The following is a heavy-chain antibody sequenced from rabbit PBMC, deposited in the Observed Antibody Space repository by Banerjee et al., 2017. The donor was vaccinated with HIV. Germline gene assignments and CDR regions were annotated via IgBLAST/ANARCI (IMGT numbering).Heavy chain of an antibody. Sequence: QSLEESGGDLVKPGASLTLTCTASGFSFSSSYYMCWVRQAPGKGLEWVGCIGIGTGNTAYASWAKGRFTISKTSSTTVTLQMTSLTGADTATYFCARGDGAYAGYDGLWGPGTLVTVS. D-gene: IGHD7-1*01. CDR3: ARGDGAYAGYDGL. J-gene: IGHJ6*01. CDR1: GFSFSSSYY. CDR2: IGIGTGNT. V-gene: IGHV1S40*01.